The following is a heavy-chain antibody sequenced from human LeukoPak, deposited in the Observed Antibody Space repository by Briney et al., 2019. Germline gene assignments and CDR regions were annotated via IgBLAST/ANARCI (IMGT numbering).Heavy chain of an antibody. V-gene: IGHV3-73*01. CDR3: TSPYYYDSSGYYPFDY. Sequence: GGSLRLSCAASGFTFSGSAMHWVRQASGKGLEWVGRIRSKANSYATAYAASVKGRFTISRDDSKNTAYLQMNSLKTEDTAVYYCTSPYYYDSSGYYPFDYWGQGTLVTVSS. CDR1: GFTFSGSA. D-gene: IGHD3-22*01. J-gene: IGHJ4*02. CDR2: IRSKANSYAT.